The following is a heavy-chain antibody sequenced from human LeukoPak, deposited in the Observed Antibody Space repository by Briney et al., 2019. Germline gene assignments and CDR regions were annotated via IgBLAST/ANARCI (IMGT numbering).Heavy chain of an antibody. J-gene: IGHJ3*02. CDR3: ARLGPIAAADTNDAFDI. CDR2: IYHSGST. D-gene: IGHD6-13*01. V-gene: IGHV4-30-2*03. CDR1: GGSISSGGYY. Sequence: SETLSLTCTVSGGSISSGGYYWSWIRQPPGKGLEWIGYIYHSGSTYYNPSLKSRVTISVDTSKNQFSLKLSSVTAADTAVYYCARLGPIAAADTNDAFDIWGQGTMVTVSS.